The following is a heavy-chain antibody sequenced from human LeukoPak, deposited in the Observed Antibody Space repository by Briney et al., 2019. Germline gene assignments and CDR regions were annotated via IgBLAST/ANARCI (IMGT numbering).Heavy chain of an antibody. V-gene: IGHV4-39*07. CDR3: ARGGVWYLGGFDP. Sequence: SETLSLTCTVSGGSISSANYYWGWIRQPSGKGLEWIGSVYNSGSTYYNPSLKSRVTVSLHMSQNQFSLRLTSVTAADTAVYYCARGGVWYLGGFDPWGQGTLVTVSS. CDR2: VYNSGST. D-gene: IGHD3-16*01. J-gene: IGHJ5*02. CDR1: GGSISSANYY.